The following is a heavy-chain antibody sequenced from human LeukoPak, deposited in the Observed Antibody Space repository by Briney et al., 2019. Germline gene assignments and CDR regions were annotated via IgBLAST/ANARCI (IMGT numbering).Heavy chain of an antibody. CDR2: IDPSDSYT. Sequence: GESLKISCKASGYSFTSYWISWVRQMPGKGLEWMGRIDPSDSYTNYSPSFQGHVTISADKSISTAYLQWSSLKASDTAMYYCAIRQYSGYDYSTDYWGQGTLVTVSS. V-gene: IGHV5-10-1*01. J-gene: IGHJ4*02. CDR3: AIRQYSGYDYSTDY. CDR1: GYSFTSYW. D-gene: IGHD5-12*01.